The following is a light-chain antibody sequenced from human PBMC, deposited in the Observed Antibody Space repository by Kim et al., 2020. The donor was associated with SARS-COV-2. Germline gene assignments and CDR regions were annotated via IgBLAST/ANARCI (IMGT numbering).Light chain of an antibody. CDR1: SSVVGGYIC. J-gene: IGLJ3*02. CDR2: DVS. V-gene: IGLV2-14*03. Sequence: GQSNTISCTGTSSVVGGYICVSWYLQHPGNAPNVMIADVSHRPSGVSDRFAGSKSGNTASLTISGLQAEDEADYYCSSCTLSGTVVFGGGTKVTVL. CDR3: SSCTLSGTVV.